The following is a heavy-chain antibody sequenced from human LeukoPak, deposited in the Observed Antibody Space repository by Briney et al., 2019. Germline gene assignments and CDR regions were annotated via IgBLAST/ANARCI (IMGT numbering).Heavy chain of an antibody. CDR1: GYTFTSYD. V-gene: IGHV1-18*01. J-gene: IGHJ4*02. Sequence: ASVKVSCKASGYTFTSYDITWVRQAPGQGHEWMGWISAYNGNTKYAQMLQGRVTMTTDTSTSTAYMELRSLRSDDTAVYYCARCTIGTSFDYWGQGTLVTVSS. CDR3: ARCTIGTSFDY. D-gene: IGHD1-1*01. CDR2: ISAYNGNT.